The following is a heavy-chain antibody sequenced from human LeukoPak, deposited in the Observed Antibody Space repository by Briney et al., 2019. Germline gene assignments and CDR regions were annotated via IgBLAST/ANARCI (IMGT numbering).Heavy chain of an antibody. V-gene: IGHV4-59*01. D-gene: IGHD7-27*01. Sequence: PSETLSLTCTVSGGSISNFYCNWIRQPPGKGLEWIGYMAYSGSTNSNPSFKSRVTMSSDRAKKQFSLKLNSVTAADTAVYYCSRASGYGLDVWGQGTTVTVSS. CDR2: MAYSGST. CDR3: SRASGYGLDV. CDR1: GGSISNFY. J-gene: IGHJ6*02.